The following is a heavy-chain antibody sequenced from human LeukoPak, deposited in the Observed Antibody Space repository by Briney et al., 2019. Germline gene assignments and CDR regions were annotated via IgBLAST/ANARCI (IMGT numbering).Heavy chain of an antibody. V-gene: IGHV4-30-4*01. CDR1: GDSINSNHYY. CDR3: ARDHYYDSSGYHYYYYGMDV. Sequence: SETLSLTCSVSGDSINSNHYYWSWVRQPPGKGLEWIGYIYYSGSTYYNPSLKSRVTISVDTSKNQFSLKLSSVAAADTAVYYCARDHYYDSSGYHYYYYGMDVWGQGTTVTVSS. CDR2: IYYSGST. J-gene: IGHJ6*02. D-gene: IGHD3-22*01.